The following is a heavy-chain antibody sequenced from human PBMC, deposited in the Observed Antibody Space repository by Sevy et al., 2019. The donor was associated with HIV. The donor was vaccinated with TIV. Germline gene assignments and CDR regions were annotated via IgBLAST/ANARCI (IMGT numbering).Heavy chain of an antibody. Sequence: ASVKVSCKVSGYTLTELSMHWVRQAPGKGLEWMGGFDPEDGETIYAQKFQGRVTMTEDTSTDTAYMELSSLRSEDTAVYYCATMAYFYDSSAYLSGDYWGQGTLVTVSS. CDR3: ATMAYFYDSSAYLSGDY. CDR1: GYTLTELS. V-gene: IGHV1-24*01. CDR2: FDPEDGET. D-gene: IGHD3-22*01. J-gene: IGHJ4*02.